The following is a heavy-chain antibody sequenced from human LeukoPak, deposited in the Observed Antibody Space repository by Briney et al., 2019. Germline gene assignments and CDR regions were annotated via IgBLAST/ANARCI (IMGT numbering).Heavy chain of an antibody. CDR2: IWYDGSNK. V-gene: IGHV3-33*01. Sequence: GGSLRLSCAAPGFTFSSYGMHWVRQAPGKGLEWVAVIWYDGSNKYYADSVKGRFTISRDNSKNTLYLQMNSLRAEDTAVYYCARDMYGSGVYYYYGMDVWGQGTTVTVSS. CDR1: GFTFSSYG. CDR3: ARDMYGSGVYYYYGMDV. D-gene: IGHD3-10*01. J-gene: IGHJ6*02.